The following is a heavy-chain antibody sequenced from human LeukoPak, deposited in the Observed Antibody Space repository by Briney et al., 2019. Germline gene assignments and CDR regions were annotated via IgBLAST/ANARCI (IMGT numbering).Heavy chain of an antibody. CDR3: ARGHYDILTGLRNFDY. D-gene: IGHD3-9*01. J-gene: IGHJ4*02. V-gene: IGHV1-69*01. CDR2: IIPIFGTA. Sequence: SSVKVSCKASGGTFSSYDISWMRQAPGQGLEWMGGIIPIFGTANYAQKFQGRVTIPADESTSTAYMELSSLRSEDTAVYYCARGHYDILTGLRNFDYWGQGTLVTVSS. CDR1: GGTFSSYD.